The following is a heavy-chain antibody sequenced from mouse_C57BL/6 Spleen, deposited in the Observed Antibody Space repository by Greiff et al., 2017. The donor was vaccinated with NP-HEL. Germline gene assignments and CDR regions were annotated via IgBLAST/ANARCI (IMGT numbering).Heavy chain of an antibody. CDR3: ARGGGYYGSDWYFDV. CDR2: IYPGDGDT. J-gene: IGHJ1*03. D-gene: IGHD1-1*01. CDR1: GYAFSSSW. Sequence: VMLVESGPELVKPGASVKISCKASGYAFSSSWMNWVKQRPGKGLEWIGRIYPGDGDTNYNGKFKGKATLTADKSSSTAYMQLSSLTSEDSAVYFCARGGGYYGSDWYFDVWGTGTTVTVSS. V-gene: IGHV1-82*01.